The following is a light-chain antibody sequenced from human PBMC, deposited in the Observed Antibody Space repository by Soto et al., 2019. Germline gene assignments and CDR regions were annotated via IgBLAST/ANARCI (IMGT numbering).Light chain of an antibody. CDR2: VAP. Sequence: ETVLSQSPGTVSLSPGERATLSCRASQSVSSSYLAWYQQEPGQAPRFLIYVAPARSTGIPARFSGSGSGTEIKLTLSSLHSEDFEVYFCQQYNNWTQTFGQGTKVDIK. CDR3: QQYNNWTQT. V-gene: IGKV3-15*01. J-gene: IGKJ1*01. CDR1: QSVSSSY.